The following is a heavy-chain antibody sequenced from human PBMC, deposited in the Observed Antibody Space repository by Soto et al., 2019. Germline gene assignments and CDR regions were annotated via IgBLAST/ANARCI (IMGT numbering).Heavy chain of an antibody. D-gene: IGHD3-3*01. Sequence: ASVKVSSKASGDTFSSYAISWLRQAPGQGLEWMGGIIPIFGTANYAQKFQGRVTITADESTSTAYMELSSLRSEDTAVYYCASRYDFWSGYRAERYYYYGMDVWGQRTTVTVSS. CDR1: GDTFSSYA. CDR2: IIPIFGTA. V-gene: IGHV1-69*13. CDR3: ASRYDFWSGYRAERYYYYGMDV. J-gene: IGHJ6*02.